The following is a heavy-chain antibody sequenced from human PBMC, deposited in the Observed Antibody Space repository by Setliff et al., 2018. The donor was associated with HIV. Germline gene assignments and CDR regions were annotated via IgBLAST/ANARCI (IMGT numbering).Heavy chain of an antibody. D-gene: IGHD6-25*01. CDR3: ARHQRLPGLQPPYWYFDL. CDR2: ISHSGTT. CDR1: GGSLSDSY. Sequence: SETLSLTCAVYGGSLSDSYYNWIRQPPGKGLEWIGQISHSGTTSYNSSLKSRVATSVDMSKNLFSLTLNSLTAADTAVYYCARHQRLPGLQPPYWYFDLWGRGTLVTVSS. J-gene: IGHJ2*01. V-gene: IGHV4-34*01.